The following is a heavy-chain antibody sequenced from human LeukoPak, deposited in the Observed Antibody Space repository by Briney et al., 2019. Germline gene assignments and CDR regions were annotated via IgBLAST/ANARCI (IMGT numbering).Heavy chain of an antibody. Sequence: GASVKVSCKASGYTFTGYYMHWVRQAPGQGLEWMGWINPNSGGTNYALKFQGRVTMTRDTSISTAYMELSRLRSDDTAVYYCARLITMVRGVTVDYWGQGTLVTVSS. J-gene: IGHJ4*02. CDR2: INPNSGGT. CDR1: GYTFTGYY. V-gene: IGHV1-2*02. CDR3: ARLITMVRGVTVDY. D-gene: IGHD3-10*01.